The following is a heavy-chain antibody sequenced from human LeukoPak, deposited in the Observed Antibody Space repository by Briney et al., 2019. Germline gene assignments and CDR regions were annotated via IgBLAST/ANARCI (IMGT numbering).Heavy chain of an antibody. Sequence: PGGSLRLSCAASGFTFSSYAMHWVRQAPGKGLEWVSSISSSSSYIYYADSVEGRFTISRDNAKNSLYLQMNSLRAEDTAVYYCARDHGLAGVDYWGQGTLVTVSS. CDR1: GFTFSSYA. CDR3: ARDHGLAGVDY. CDR2: ISSSSSYI. D-gene: IGHD3-10*01. V-gene: IGHV3-21*01. J-gene: IGHJ4*02.